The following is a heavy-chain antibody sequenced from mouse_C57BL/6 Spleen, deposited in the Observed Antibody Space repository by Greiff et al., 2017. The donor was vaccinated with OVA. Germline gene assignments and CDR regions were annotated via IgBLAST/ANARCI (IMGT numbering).Heavy chain of an antibody. CDR2: INPSSGSS. V-gene: IGHV1-4*01. CDR3: AIDYTGVAPYAMDY. Sequence: VQLQQSGAELARPAASVKMSCKASGYTFTSYTMHWVNQTPGQGLEWLGYINPSSGSSKSNQKFSEKATFTADKSSSTAYMQLSSLTSEDSAVYYCAIDYTGVAPYAMDYWGQGTSVTVSS. CDR1: GYTFTSYT. D-gene: IGHD1-1*01. J-gene: IGHJ4*01.